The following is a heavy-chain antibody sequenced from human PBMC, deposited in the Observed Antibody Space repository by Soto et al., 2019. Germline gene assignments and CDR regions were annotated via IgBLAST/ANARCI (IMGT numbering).Heavy chain of an antibody. J-gene: IGHJ4*02. D-gene: IGHD3-16*01. CDR2: ISTSGRTR. CDR3: ATYPWGSSIDY. CDR1: GFTFSTYE. Sequence: EVQLVESGGGLVQPGGSLRLSCAASGFTFSTYEMIWVRQAPGKGLEWVSYISTSGRTRYYADSVKGRFTISRDNAKNSLYLQMNSLRAEDSAVYYCATYPWGSSIDYWGQGTLVTVSS. V-gene: IGHV3-48*03.